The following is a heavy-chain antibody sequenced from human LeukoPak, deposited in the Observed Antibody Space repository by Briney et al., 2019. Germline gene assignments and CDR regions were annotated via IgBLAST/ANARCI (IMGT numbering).Heavy chain of an antibody. CDR1: GGTFSSYA. CDR3: ARGGSSGWYLEDYYYMDV. J-gene: IGHJ6*03. D-gene: IGHD6-19*01. V-gene: IGHV1-69*06. Sequence: ASVKVSCKASGGTFSSYAISWVRQAPGQGLEWMGGIIPIFGTANYAQKFQGRVTITADKSTSTAYMELSSLRSEDTAVYYCARGGSSGWYLEDYYYMDVWGKGTTVTVSS. CDR2: IIPIFGTA.